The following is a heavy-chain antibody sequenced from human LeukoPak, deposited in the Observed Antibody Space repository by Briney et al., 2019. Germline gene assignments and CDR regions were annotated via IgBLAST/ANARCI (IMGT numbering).Heavy chain of an antibody. D-gene: IGHD5-18*01. V-gene: IGHV4-34*01. CDR3: ARGGPQLWSLPLPHNPYAIDV. Sequence: SETLSLTCAVSGESFSGYFWTWIRQPPGKGLEWIGESNHFGSTDYNPSLKSRVTISVDTSKKQFSLNVRSVTDADTAVYFCARGGPQLWSLPLPHNPYAIDVWGQGNTVTVS. CDR2: SNHFGST. J-gene: IGHJ6*02. CDR1: GESFSGYF.